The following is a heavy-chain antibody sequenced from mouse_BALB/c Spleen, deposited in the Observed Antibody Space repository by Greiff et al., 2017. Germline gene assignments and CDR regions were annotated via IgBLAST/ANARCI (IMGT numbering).Heavy chain of an antibody. CDR3: ASGYDGY. CDR2: ISYDGSN. Sequence: DVQLQESGPGLVKPSQSLSLTCSVTGYSITSGYYWNWIRQFPGNKLEWMGYISYDGSNNYNPSLKNRISITRDTSKNQFFLKLNSVTTEDTATYYCASGYDGYWGQGTTLTVSS. J-gene: IGHJ2*01. D-gene: IGHD2-14*01. CDR1: GYSITSGYY. V-gene: IGHV3-6*02.